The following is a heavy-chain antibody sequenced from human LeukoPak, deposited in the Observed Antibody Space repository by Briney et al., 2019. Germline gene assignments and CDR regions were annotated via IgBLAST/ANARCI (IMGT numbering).Heavy chain of an antibody. J-gene: IGHJ3*02. CDR3: ARGNTYNCNYVGAFDI. D-gene: IGHD1-7*01. V-gene: IGHV4-34*01. Sequence: SETLSLTCAVYGGSLSGYYWSWIRQPPGKGLDCIGEINHSGSTNYNPSLKSRVTISVDTSKNQFSLKLSSVTAADTAVYYCARGNTYNCNYVGAFDIWGQGTTVTVSS. CDR2: INHSGST. CDR1: GGSLSGYY.